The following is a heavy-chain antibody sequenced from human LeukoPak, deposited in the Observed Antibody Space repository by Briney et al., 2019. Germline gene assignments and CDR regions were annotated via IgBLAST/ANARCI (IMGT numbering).Heavy chain of an antibody. CDR1: GGSISSYY. V-gene: IGHV4-59*08. CDR2: VYYSGST. Sequence: SETLSLTCTVSGGSISSYYWSWIRQPPGKGLEWIGYVYYSGSTNYNPSLKSRVTISVDTSKNQFSLKLSSVTAADTAVYYCARHPRITMIVIGAFDIWGQGTMVTVSS. D-gene: IGHD3-22*01. CDR3: ARHPRITMIVIGAFDI. J-gene: IGHJ3*02.